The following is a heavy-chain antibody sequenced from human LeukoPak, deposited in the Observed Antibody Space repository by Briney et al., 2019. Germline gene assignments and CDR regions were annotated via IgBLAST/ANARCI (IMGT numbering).Heavy chain of an antibody. V-gene: IGHV4-38-2*02. J-gene: IGHJ2*01. CDR3: XXXXXXVVVVATEWYFDL. D-gene: IGHD2-15*01. CDR1: GYSINSGYY. Sequence: SXTLSXXCTVSGYSINSGYYWGWIRQPPGKGLEWIGNIYHSGKTYSNPSLKSRVTISVDTSKNQFSLKLDSVTAADTAVYYCXXXXXXVVVVATEWYFDLWGRGTLVTVSS. CDR2: IYHSGKT.